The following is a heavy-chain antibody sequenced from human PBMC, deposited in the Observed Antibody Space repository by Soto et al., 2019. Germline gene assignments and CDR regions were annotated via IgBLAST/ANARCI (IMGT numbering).Heavy chain of an antibody. J-gene: IGHJ4*02. CDR3: ARDLGVGAASDY. Sequence: GASVKVSCKASGYTFTSYAMHWVRQAPGQRLEWMGWINAGNGNTKYSQKFQGRVTITRDTSASTAYMELSSLRSEDTAVYDCARDLGVGAASDYWGQGNLVTVSS. CDR2: INAGNGNT. CDR1: GYTFTSYA. V-gene: IGHV1-3*01. D-gene: IGHD1-26*01.